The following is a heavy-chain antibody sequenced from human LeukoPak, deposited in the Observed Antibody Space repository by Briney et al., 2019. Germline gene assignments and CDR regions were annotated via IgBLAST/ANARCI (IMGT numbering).Heavy chain of an antibody. V-gene: IGHV3-74*01. CDR1: GFTFSSYW. CDR2: INSDGSST. J-gene: IGHJ4*02. D-gene: IGHD6-13*01. CDR3: ARVAYGSSWYVDY. Sequence: PGGSLRLSCAASGFTFSSYWMHWVRQAPGKGLVWVSRINSDGSSTSYADSVKGRFTISRDNAKNTLYLQMNSLRAEDTAVSYCARVAYGSSWYVDYWGQGTLVTVSS.